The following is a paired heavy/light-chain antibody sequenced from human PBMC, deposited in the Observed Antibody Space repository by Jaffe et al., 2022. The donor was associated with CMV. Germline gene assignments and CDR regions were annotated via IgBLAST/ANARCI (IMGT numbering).Light chain of an antibody. V-gene: IGKV3-11*01. J-gene: IGKJ4*01. CDR2: DAS. CDR1: QSVSSY. CDR3: QQRSNLLT. Sequence: EIVLTQSPATLSLSPGERATLSCRASQSVSSYLAWYQQKPGQAPRLLIYDASNRATGIPARFSGSGSGTDFTLTISSLEPEDFAVYYCQQRSNLLTFGGGTKVEIK.
Heavy chain of an antibody. J-gene: IGHJ4*02. Sequence: EVQLLESGGGLVQPGGSLRLSCAASGFTFSSYAMSWVRQAPGKGLEWVSAISGSGGSTYYADSVKGRFTISRDNSKNTLYLQMNSLRAEDTAVYYCAKCPKRITIFGVASYYFDYWGQGTLVTVSS. V-gene: IGHV3-23*01. CDR3: AKCPKRITIFGVASYYFDY. CDR2: ISGSGGST. D-gene: IGHD3-3*01. CDR1: GFTFSSYA.